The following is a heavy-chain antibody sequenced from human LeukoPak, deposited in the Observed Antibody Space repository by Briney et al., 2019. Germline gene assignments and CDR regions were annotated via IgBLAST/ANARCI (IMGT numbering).Heavy chain of an antibody. CDR1: GGSFSGYY. CDR2: INHSGST. J-gene: IGHJ5*02. V-gene: IGHV4-34*01. Sequence: SETLSLTCAVYGGSFSGYYWSWIHQPPGKGLEWIGEINHSGSTNYNPSLKSRVTVTVDMSKSQFSLKLSLVTDADTAVYYGTGVYCRGSDNWFDPWGRGTLFTVSS. D-gene: IGHD3-16*01. CDR3: TGVYCRGSDNWFDP.